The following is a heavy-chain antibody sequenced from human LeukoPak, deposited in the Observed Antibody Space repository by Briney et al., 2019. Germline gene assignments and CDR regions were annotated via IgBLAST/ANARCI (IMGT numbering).Heavy chain of an antibody. CDR1: GVTFRGYY. CDR2: IHYTGAT. J-gene: IGHJ2*01. CDR3: ARGVLGPYYFDL. Sequence: AETLSLTCAVYGVTFRGYYWSWIRQPPGKGLEWIGEIHYTGATNYKPHLKSRVTISGDPSKNQVSLRVSSVTAADTAVYYCARGVLGPYYFDLWGRGTLVTVSS. V-gene: IGHV4-34*01. D-gene: IGHD2-8*02.